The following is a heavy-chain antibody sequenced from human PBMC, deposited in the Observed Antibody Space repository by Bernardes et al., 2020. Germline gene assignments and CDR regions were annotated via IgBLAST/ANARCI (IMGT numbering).Heavy chain of an antibody. J-gene: IGHJ4*02. CDR1: GGTFSSYA. V-gene: IGHV1-69*13. CDR2: IIPIFGTA. Sequence: SVKVSCKASGGTFSSYAISWVRQAPGQGLEWMGGIIPIFGTANYAQKFQGRVTITADESTSTAYMELSSLRSEDTAVYYCARGPPRYFDRHYFDYWGQGTLVTVSS. CDR3: ARGPPRYFDRHYFDY. D-gene: IGHD3-9*01.